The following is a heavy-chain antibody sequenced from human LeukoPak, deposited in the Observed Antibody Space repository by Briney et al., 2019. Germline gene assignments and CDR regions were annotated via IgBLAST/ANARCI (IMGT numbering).Heavy chain of an antibody. Sequence: GGSLRLSCAASGFTFSSYWMHWVRQAPGKGLVWVSHINTVGSGTSYADSVKGRFTISRDNAKNTLYLQMNSLRAEDTAVYYCARPLAVCSGGSCYPHYFDYWGQGTLVTASS. J-gene: IGHJ4*02. CDR2: INTVGSGT. CDR1: GFTFSSYW. D-gene: IGHD2-15*01. CDR3: ARPLAVCSGGSCYPHYFDY. V-gene: IGHV3-74*01.